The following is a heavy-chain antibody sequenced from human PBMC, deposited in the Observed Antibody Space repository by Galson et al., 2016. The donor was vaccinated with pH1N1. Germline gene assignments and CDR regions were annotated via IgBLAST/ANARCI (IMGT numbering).Heavy chain of an antibody. D-gene: IGHD2-15*01. CDR2: ISGYNGDT. CDR3: ARDTWRGHFCSGGSCHPFDY. V-gene: IGHV1-18*01. Sequence: SVKVSCKASGYTFANQGVSWVRQAPGQGLERMGWISGYNGDTNYAQKFQGRVTMTTDASTSTAYMEVRSLRSDDTAMYYCARDTWRGHFCSGGSCHPFDYWGQGTRVTVSS. J-gene: IGHJ4*02. CDR1: GYTFANQG.